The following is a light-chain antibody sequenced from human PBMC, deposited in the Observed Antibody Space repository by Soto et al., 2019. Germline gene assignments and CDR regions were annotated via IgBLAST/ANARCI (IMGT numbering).Light chain of an antibody. CDR3: QQSHSFPLT. V-gene: IGKV1-5*03. Sequence: DIQMTQSPSTLSASVGERVTITCRASQSISSWLGWYQQKPGKAPKLLIYKASILQSGVPSRFGGSASGTEFTLTISNLQPEDFATYYGQQSHSFPLTFGGGTKVEIK. J-gene: IGKJ4*01. CDR1: QSISSW. CDR2: KAS.